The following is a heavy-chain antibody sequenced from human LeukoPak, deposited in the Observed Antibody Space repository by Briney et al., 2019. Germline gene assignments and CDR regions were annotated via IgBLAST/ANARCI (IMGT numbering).Heavy chain of an antibody. CDR3: AKPGDIVVVPAATYDY. D-gene: IGHD2-2*01. CDR1: GFTFSSYG. J-gene: IGHJ4*02. V-gene: IGHV3-30*02. Sequence: GGSLRLSCAASGFTFSSYGMHWVRQAPGKGLEWVAFIRYDGSNKYYADSVKGRFTISRDNSKNTLYLQMNSLRAEDTAVYYCAKPGDIVVVPAATYDYWGQGTLVTVSS. CDR2: IRYDGSNK.